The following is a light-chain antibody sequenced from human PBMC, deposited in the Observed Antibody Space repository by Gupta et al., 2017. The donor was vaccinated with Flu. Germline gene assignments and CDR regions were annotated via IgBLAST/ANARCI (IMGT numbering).Light chain of an antibody. V-gene: IGLV2-23*03. CDR2: EGN. CDR3: CSYAGSDTFVV. J-gene: IGLJ2*01. CDR1: SSDVGSYNL. Sequence: QSALTQPASVSGSPGQSITISCTGTSSDVGSYNLVSWYQQHPGKAPKLMIYEGNKRPSGVSNRFSGSKSGNTASLTISGVQAEDEADYYCCSYAGSDTFVVFGGGTRVTVL.